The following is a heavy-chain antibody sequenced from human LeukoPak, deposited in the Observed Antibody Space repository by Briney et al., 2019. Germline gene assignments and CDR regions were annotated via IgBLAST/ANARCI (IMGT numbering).Heavy chain of an antibody. Sequence: ETLSLTCTVSGGSISSYYWIWIRQPPGKGLEWIGRIYDSGSPTYNPSLKSRVTISVDTSKSQFSLKLTSVTAADTAVYYCARDGYSSGWYDYWGQGTLVTVPS. V-gene: IGHV4-59*01. CDR2: IYDSGSP. CDR3: ARDGYSSGWYDY. J-gene: IGHJ4*02. CDR1: GGSISSYY. D-gene: IGHD6-19*01.